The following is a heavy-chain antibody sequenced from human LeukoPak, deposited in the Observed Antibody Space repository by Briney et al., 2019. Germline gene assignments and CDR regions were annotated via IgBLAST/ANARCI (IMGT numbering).Heavy chain of an antibody. Sequence: SETLSLTCTVSGGSISSYYWSWIRQPPGKGLEWIGYIYYSGSTNYNPSLKSRVTISVDTSKNQFSLKLSSVTAADTAVYYCAAAAGTPSGWFDPWGQGTLVTVSS. D-gene: IGHD6-13*01. CDR2: IYYSGST. V-gene: IGHV4-59*08. CDR1: GGSISSYY. CDR3: AAAAGTPSGWFDP. J-gene: IGHJ5*02.